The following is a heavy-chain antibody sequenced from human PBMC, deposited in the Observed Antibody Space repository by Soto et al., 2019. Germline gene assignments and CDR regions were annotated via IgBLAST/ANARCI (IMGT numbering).Heavy chain of an antibody. CDR2: INAGNGNT. J-gene: IGHJ3*02. CDR3: ARFGGSYYAGLWVSDI. Sequence: ASVKVSCKASGYTFTSYAMHWVRQAPGQRLEWMGWINAGNGNTKYSQKFQGRVTITRDTSASTAYMELSSLRSEDTAVYYCARFGGSYYAGLWVSDIWGQGSLVT. CDR1: GYTFTSYA. D-gene: IGHD1-26*01. V-gene: IGHV1-3*01.